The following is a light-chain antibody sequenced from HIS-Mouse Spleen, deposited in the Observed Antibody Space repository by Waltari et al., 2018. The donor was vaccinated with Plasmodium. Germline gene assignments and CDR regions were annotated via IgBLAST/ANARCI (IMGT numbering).Light chain of an antibody. J-gene: IGKJ4*01. V-gene: IGKV1-33*01. CDR1: QDISNY. Sequence: DIQMSQSPSSLSASVGDRVTITCQASQDISNYLNWYQKKPGEAPKLLIYDTSNLETGVPSRFSGSGSGTDFTFTISSLQPEDIATYYCQQYDNLPLTFGGGTKVEIK. CDR3: QQYDNLPLT. CDR2: DTS.